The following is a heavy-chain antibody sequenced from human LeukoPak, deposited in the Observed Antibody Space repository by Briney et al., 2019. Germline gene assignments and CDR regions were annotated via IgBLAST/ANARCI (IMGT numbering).Heavy chain of an antibody. V-gene: IGHV4-38-2*01. Sequence: PSETLSLTCAVSGYSLSSGYYWGWIRQPPGKGLEWIGSIFHSGSTYYKPSLKSRDRISVDTSKNQCSLKLSSVTAADTAVYYCARHENWELLRVEYFDYWGQGTLVTVSS. D-gene: IGHD1-26*01. CDR3: ARHENWELLRVEYFDY. CDR2: IFHSGST. CDR1: GYSLSSGYY. J-gene: IGHJ4*02.